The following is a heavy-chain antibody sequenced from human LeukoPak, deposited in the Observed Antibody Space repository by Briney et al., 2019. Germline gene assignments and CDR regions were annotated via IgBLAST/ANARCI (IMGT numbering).Heavy chain of an antibody. CDR3: ARDSQLLLFYYFDY. CDR1: GGTFSTYA. V-gene: IGHV1-69*04. J-gene: IGHJ4*02. Sequence: SVKVSCKASGGTFSTYAISSGPQSPRHRLKWMGRIIPILGIANYAQKFQGRVTITADKSTSTAYMELSSLRSEDTAVYYCARDSQLLLFYYFDYWGQGTLVTVSS. D-gene: IGHD2-2*01. CDR2: IIPILGIA.